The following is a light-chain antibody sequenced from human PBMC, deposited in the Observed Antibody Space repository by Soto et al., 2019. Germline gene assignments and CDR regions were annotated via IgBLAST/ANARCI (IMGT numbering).Light chain of an antibody. CDR3: QQYGTYPT. Sequence: DIPMTQSPSTLSASVGDRVTITCRASQSVSKWLAWYQQKPGKAPNLLIYEASTLKSGVPSRFGGGGSETDFTLTISSLQPDDFATYYCQQYGTYPTFGQGTKVEIK. CDR2: EAS. V-gene: IGKV1-5*03. J-gene: IGKJ1*01. CDR1: QSVSKW.